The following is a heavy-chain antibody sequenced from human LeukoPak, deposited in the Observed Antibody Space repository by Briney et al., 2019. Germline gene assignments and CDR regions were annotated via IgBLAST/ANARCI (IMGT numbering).Heavy chain of an antibody. CDR2: IKSKTDGGTT. V-gene: IGHV3-15*01. CDR1: GFTFSNAW. D-gene: IGHD6-13*01. CDR3: STGRQQLVFDY. Sequence: GGSLRLSGAASGFTFSNAWMSWVRQAPGKRLEWVGRIKSKTDGGTTDYAAPVKGRFTISRDDSKNTPYLQMNSLKTEDTAVYYCSTGRQQLVFDYWGQGTLVTVSS. J-gene: IGHJ4*02.